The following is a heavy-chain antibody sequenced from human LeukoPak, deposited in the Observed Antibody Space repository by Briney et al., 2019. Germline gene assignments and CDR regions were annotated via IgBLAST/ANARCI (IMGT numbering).Heavy chain of an antibody. CDR3: ARDSRFITPDAFDI. D-gene: IGHD3-22*01. Sequence: GGSLRLSCAASGFTFSSYSMTWVRQAPGKGLEWVSSISSSSSYIYYADSVKGRFTISRDNAKNSLYLQMNSLRAEDTAVYYCARDSRFITPDAFDIWGQGTMVTVSS. V-gene: IGHV3-21*01. CDR2: ISSSSSYI. J-gene: IGHJ3*02. CDR1: GFTFSSYS.